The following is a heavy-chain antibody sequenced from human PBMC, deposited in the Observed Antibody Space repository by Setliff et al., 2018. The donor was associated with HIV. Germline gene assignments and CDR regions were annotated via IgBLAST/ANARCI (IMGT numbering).Heavy chain of an antibody. V-gene: IGHV1-18*04. CDR3: ARVSYTGSSYIDY. Sequence: ASVKVSCKASGYTFTDYFMHWVRQAPGQGLEWMGWISGYNGWTKYPQKFQGRVTMTTDTSTSTVYMELTSLTSDDTAVYYCARVSYTGSSYIDYWGQGTLVTVSS. CDR2: ISGYNGWT. J-gene: IGHJ4*02. D-gene: IGHD6-6*01. CDR1: GYTFTDYF.